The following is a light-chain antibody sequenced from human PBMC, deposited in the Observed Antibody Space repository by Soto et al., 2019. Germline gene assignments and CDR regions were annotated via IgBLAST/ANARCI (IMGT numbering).Light chain of an antibody. J-gene: IGKJ1*01. CDR3: QQYQTYPWA. Sequence: DIQMTQSPSTLSASVGDRVTITCRASESISSWLAWYQQKPGKAPKLLIHKASTLESGVPSRFSGSESGTEFTLTISCLQPDDFASYYCQQYQTYPWAFGQGTKVEIK. V-gene: IGKV1-5*03. CDR1: ESISSW. CDR2: KAS.